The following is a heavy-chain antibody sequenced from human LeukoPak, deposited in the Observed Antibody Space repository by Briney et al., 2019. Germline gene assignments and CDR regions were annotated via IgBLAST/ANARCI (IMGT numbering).Heavy chain of an antibody. CDR3: ARLDSLHLITY. J-gene: IGHJ4*02. CDR2: IHYSGRT. CDR1: GGSISSSTYY. V-gene: IGHV4-39*01. D-gene: IGHD3-9*01. Sequence: SETLSLTCTVSGGSISSSTYYWGWIRQPPGKGLEWIGTIHYSGRTYYNPSLESRVTISVDTSQNQFSLKLPSVTAAETTVYYWARLDSLHLITYGGQGTLVTVSS.